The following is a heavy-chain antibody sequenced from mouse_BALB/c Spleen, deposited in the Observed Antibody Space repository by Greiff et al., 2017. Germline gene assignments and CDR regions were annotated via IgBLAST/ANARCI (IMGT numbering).Heavy chain of an antibody. D-gene: IGHD2-4*01. V-gene: IGHV10-1*02. CDR1: GFTFNTYA. J-gene: IGHJ2*01. CDR2: IRSKSNNYAT. Sequence: EVQGVESGGGLVQPKGSLKLSCAASGFTFNTYAMNWVRQAPGKGLEWVARIRSKSNNYATYYADSVKDRFTISRDDSQSMLYLQMNNLKTEDTAMYYCVRQGITSFDYWGQGTTLTVSS. CDR3: VRQGITSFDY.